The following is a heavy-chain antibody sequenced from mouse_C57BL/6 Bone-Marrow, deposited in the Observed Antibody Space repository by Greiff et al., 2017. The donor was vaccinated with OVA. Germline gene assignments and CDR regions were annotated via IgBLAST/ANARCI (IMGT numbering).Heavy chain of an antibody. Sequence: EVKLVESGGGLVQPKGSLKLSCAASGFSFNTYAMHWVRQAPGKGLEWVARIRSKSNNYATYYADSVKDRFTISRDDSESMLYLQMNNLKAEDTAIYYCGSSYNYYAMDYWGQGTSVTVSS. V-gene: IGHV10-1*01. CDR2: IRSKSNNYAT. CDR3: GSSYNYYAMDY. D-gene: IGHD1-1*01. J-gene: IGHJ4*01. CDR1: GFSFNTYA.